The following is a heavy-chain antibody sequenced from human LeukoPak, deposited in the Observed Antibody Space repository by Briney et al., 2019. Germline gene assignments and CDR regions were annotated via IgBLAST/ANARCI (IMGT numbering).Heavy chain of an antibody. CDR2: IYYSGTT. Sequence: SETLSLTCAVSGGSINSYYWSWIRQPPGKGLEWIGYIYYSGTTNYNPSLKSRVTISVDTSKNQFSLKLRSVTAADTAMYYCARDRPDYYDSSGYSSPLWDYWGQGTLVTVSS. J-gene: IGHJ4*02. CDR3: ARDRPDYYDSSGYSSPLWDY. D-gene: IGHD3-22*01. V-gene: IGHV4-59*01. CDR1: GGSINSYY.